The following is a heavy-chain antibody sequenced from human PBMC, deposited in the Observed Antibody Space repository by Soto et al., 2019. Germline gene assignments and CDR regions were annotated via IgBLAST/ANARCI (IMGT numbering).Heavy chain of an antibody. D-gene: IGHD3-10*01. CDR1: GGTFSSYT. V-gene: IGHV1-69*08. CDR2: IIPILGIA. J-gene: IGHJ6*02. Sequence: QVQLVQSGAEVKKPGSSVKVSCKASGGTFSSYTISWVRQAHGPGLEWMGRIIPILGIANYAQKFQGRVPSTADKSTSTAYMELSSLRAEDTAVYYCARDAGSGSYYGGVEDVLGQGTTVTVSS. CDR3: ARDAGSGSYYGGVEDV.